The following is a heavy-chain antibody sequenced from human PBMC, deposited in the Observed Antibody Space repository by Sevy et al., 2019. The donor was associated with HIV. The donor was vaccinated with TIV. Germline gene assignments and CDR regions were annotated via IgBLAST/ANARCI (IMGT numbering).Heavy chain of an antibody. D-gene: IGHD3-3*01. Sequence: GGSLRLSCAASGFTFRRYGMHWVRRAPGKGLEWVAGIWFEGTQKYDLESVKGRFSISRDNSKKMGYLQMNSLRAEDTAVYYCAKDFFEGDVISNFDSWGQGTLVTVSS. CDR3: AKDFFEGDVISNFDS. CDR2: IWFEGTQK. V-gene: IGHV3-33*06. J-gene: IGHJ4*02. CDR1: GFTFRRYG.